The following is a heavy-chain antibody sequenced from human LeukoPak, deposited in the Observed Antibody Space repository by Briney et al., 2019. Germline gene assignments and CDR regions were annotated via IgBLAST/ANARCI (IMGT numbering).Heavy chain of an antibody. CDR3: AGRTDFVITY. CDR2: ISYDGSNK. J-gene: IGHJ4*02. CDR1: GFTFSSYG. Sequence: SGGSLRLSCAASGFTFSSYGMHWVRQAPGKGLEWVAVISYDGSNKYYADSVKGRFTISRDNSKNTLYLQMNSLRAEDTAVYYCAGRTDFVITYWGQGTLVTVSS. D-gene: IGHD5-24*01. V-gene: IGHV3-30*03.